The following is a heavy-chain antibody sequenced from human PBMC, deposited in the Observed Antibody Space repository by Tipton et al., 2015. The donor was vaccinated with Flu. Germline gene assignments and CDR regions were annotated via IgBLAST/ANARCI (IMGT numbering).Heavy chain of an antibody. Sequence: TLSLTCTVSGGSIRSYYWNWIRQSAGKGLEWIGRIQSTGRTNYNPSLRSRVTMSLDASKNQVSLKLTSVTAADTAVYFCARGGYNYAIYWFDPWGQGTLVSVSS. V-gene: IGHV4-4*07. J-gene: IGHJ5*02. CDR2: IQSTGRT. CDR1: GGSIRSYY. D-gene: IGHD5-18*01. CDR3: ARGGYNYAIYWFDP.